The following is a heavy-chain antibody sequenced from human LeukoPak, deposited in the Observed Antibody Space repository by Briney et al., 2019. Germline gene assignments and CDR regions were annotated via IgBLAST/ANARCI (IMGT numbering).Heavy chain of an antibody. CDR2: ISSSQTYI. D-gene: IGHD4-23*01. Sequence: GGSLRLSCAASGFTFGDYSMNWVRQAPGKGLEWVSSISSSQTYIYNADSVKGRFTISRDNAKNSLYLQMNSLRADDTAVYYCARGPSDGGNGCADYWGQGTLVTASS. CDR1: GFTFGDYS. J-gene: IGHJ4*02. V-gene: IGHV3-21*01. CDR3: ARGPSDGGNGCADY.